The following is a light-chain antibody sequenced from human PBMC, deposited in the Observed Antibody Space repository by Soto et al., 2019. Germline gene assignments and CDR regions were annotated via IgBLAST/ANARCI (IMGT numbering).Light chain of an antibody. CDR1: QSISSN. CDR2: GAS. Sequence: ERVMTQSPATLSVSPGERATLSCRASQSISSNLAWYQQKPGQAPRLLIYGASTRVTGIPARFSGSGSGTEFTLTISSLQSEDFAVYYCQQYNNWPFTFGPGTKVDIK. V-gene: IGKV3-15*01. J-gene: IGKJ3*01. CDR3: QQYNNWPFT.